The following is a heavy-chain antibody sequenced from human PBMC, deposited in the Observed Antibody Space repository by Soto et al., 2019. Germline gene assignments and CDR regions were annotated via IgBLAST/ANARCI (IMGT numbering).Heavy chain of an antibody. CDR1: GGSFSSYY. J-gene: IGHJ4*02. Sequence: QVQLQQWGAGLLKPSETLSLTCTIYGGSFSSYYWSWIRQPPGKGLEWIGEINDSGSTNYNPSLTSRVTISVHTSKNQFSLGLSSVTAADTAVYYCASIKWLRSVLPVDYWGQGTLVTVSS. V-gene: IGHV4-34*01. D-gene: IGHD5-12*01. CDR3: ASIKWLRSVLPVDY. CDR2: INDSGST.